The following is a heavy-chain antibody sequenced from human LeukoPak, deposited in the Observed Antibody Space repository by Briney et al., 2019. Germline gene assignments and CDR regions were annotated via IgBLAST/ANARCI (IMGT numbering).Heavy chain of an antibody. CDR1: GYTFTSYG. V-gene: IGHV1-18*01. CDR3: ERVSLVNYYYYYMDV. Sequence: ASVKVSCKASGYTFTSYGISWVRQAPGQGLEWMGWISAYNGNTNYAQKLQGRVTMTTDTPTSTAYMELRSLRSDDTAVYYCERVSLVNYYYYYMDVWGKGTTVTVSS. D-gene: IGHD3-9*01. CDR2: ISAYNGNT. J-gene: IGHJ6*03.